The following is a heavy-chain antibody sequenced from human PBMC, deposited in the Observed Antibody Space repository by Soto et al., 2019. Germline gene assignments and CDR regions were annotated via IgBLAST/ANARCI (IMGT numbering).Heavy chain of an antibody. J-gene: IGHJ4*02. Sequence: QVQLAQSGAEVRKPGSSVKVSCGASGGSFSDFAFSWLRQAPGQGLEWMGGIIPMFAASKYAQRFQDRVTITADESTNTVYLALSSLTSDDTATYYCARGGIVAVPAALSSYHDYTNYRFDSWGQGPLVTVSS. CDR1: GGSFSDFA. CDR2: IIPMFAAS. D-gene: IGHD2-2*01. V-gene: IGHV1-69*01. CDR3: ARGGIVAVPAALSSYHDYTNYRFDS.